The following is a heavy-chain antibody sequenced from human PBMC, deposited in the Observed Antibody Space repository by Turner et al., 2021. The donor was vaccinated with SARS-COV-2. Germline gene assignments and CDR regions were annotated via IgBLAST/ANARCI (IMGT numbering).Heavy chain of an antibody. J-gene: IGHJ5*02. V-gene: IGHV4-59*07. D-gene: IGHD3-16*01. CDR2: IFYTGST. CDR1: GDSISSYY. CDR3: ARGAYASVSLNKFDA. Sequence: QVELQESGPELLKPSDTLSLSCSVSGDSISSYYWHWIRQPPGKGLEWIGYIFYTGSTSFNPALNERATMSVDTSENQFFLHLKSVTPADTTVYHCARGAYASVSLNKFDAWGQGILVSVSS.